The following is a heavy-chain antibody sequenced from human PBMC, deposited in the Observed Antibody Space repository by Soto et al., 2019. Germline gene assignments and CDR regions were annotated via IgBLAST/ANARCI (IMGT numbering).Heavy chain of an antibody. Sequence: SETLSLTCTVSGGSISSSSYYWGWIRQPPGKGLEWIGSIYYSGSTYYNPSLKSRVTISVDTSKNQFSLKLSSVTAADTAVYYCARYSYGAKLGYWGQGTLVTVSS. CDR1: GGSISSSSYY. CDR2: IYYSGST. V-gene: IGHV4-39*01. D-gene: IGHD5-18*01. CDR3: ARYSYGAKLGY. J-gene: IGHJ4*02.